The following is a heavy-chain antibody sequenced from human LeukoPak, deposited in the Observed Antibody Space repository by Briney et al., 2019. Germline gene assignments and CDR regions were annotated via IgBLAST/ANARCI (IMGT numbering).Heavy chain of an antibody. CDR1: GGSISSYY. CDR3: ARGRYSGYDPFDY. CDR2: IYYSGST. Sequence: SETLSLTCTVSGGSISSYYRSWIRQPPGKGLEWIGYIYYSGSTNYNPSLKSRVTISVDTSKNQFSLRLSSVTAADTAVYYCARGRYSGYDPFDYWGQGTLVTVSS. V-gene: IGHV4-59*01. D-gene: IGHD5-12*01. J-gene: IGHJ4*02.